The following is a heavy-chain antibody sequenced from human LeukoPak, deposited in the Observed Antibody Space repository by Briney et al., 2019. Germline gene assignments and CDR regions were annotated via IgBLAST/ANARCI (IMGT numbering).Heavy chain of an antibody. D-gene: IGHD4-17*01. V-gene: IGHV3-23*01. J-gene: IGHJ5*02. Sequence: GGSLRLSCAASGFTFISYAMSWVRQAPGKGLEWVTTVTGSGDSAYYADSVKGRFTMSRNNSKNTLYLQMNSLRAEDTAVYYCAKAAIYGDYSWFDAWGQATLVTVSS. CDR2: VTGSGDSA. CDR1: GFTFISYA. CDR3: AKAAIYGDYSWFDA.